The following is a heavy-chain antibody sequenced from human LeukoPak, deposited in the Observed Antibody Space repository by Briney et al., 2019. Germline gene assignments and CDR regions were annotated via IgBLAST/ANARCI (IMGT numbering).Heavy chain of an antibody. D-gene: IGHD3-3*01. CDR3: ARESGYPPYFDY. V-gene: IGHV3-23*01. Sequence: GGSLRLSCAASEFTFDNYAMSWVRQAPGKGLEWVSVISGSGYYSYYADSVKGRFTVSRDNSKTTLYLQMNSLRADDTAVYYCARESGYPPYFDYWGQGTLVTVSS. CDR2: ISGSGYYS. CDR1: EFTFDNYA. J-gene: IGHJ4*02.